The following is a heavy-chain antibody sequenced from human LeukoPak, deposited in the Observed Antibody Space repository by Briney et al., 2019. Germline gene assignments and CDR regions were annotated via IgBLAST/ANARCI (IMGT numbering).Heavy chain of an antibody. CDR2: IIPIFGTA. D-gene: IGHD2-2*01. CDR3: ASVYQHGMDV. J-gene: IGHJ6*02. V-gene: IGHV1-69*13. CDR1: GGTFSSYA. Sequence: SVKVSCKASGGTFSSYAISWVRQAPGQGLEWMGGIIPIFGTANYAQKFQGRVTITADESTSTAYMELSSLRSDDTAVYYCASVYQHGMDVWGQGTTVTVSS.